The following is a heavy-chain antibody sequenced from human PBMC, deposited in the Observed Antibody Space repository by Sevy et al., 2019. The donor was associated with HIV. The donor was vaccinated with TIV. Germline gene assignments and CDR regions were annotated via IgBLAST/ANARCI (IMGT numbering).Heavy chain of an antibody. CDR2: IYSDGRT. Sequence: GGSLRLSCVVSGFSVSSNYMSWVRQAPGKGLEWVSSIYSDGRTYYVDSVRGRFTISRDTSKNTVYLEMKSLRAEDTAVYYCTREDIVLGEDNYYGMDVWGHGTTVTVSS. CDR1: GFSVSSNY. J-gene: IGHJ6*02. V-gene: IGHV3-53*01. D-gene: IGHD2-15*01. CDR3: TREDIVLGEDNYYGMDV.